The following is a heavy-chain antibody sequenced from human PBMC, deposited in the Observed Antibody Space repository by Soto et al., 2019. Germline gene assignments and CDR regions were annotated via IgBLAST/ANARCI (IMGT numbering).Heavy chain of an antibody. CDR1: GGSISSYY. Sequence: QVQLQESGPGLVKPSETLSLTCTVSGGSISSYYWSWIRQPPGKGLEWIGYIYYSGSTNYNPSLKSRVTISVDTSKNQFSLKLSSVTAADTAVYYCARRLYDSSGDDFDIWGQGTMVTVSS. D-gene: IGHD3-22*01. J-gene: IGHJ3*02. V-gene: IGHV4-59*01. CDR3: ARRLYDSSGDDFDI. CDR2: IYYSGST.